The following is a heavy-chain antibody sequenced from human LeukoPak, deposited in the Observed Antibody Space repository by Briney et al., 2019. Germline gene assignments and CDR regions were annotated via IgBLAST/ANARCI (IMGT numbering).Heavy chain of an antibody. D-gene: IGHD3-22*01. CDR3: ARSSGGSSGYNDVYYCYYMDV. CDR1: GYSISSGYY. CDR2: IYHSGST. V-gene: IGHV4-38-2*02. J-gene: IGHJ6*03. Sequence: PSETLSLTCTVSGYSISSGYYWGWIRQPPGKGLEWIGSIYHSGSTYYNPSLKSRVTISVDTSKNQFSLKLSSVTAADTAVYYCARSSGGSSGYNDVYYCYYMDVWGKGTTVTVSS.